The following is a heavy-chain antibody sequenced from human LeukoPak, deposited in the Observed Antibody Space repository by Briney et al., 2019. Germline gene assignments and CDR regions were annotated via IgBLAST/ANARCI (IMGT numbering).Heavy chain of an antibody. V-gene: IGHV3-7*01. CDR1: GFTFSNYC. CDR2: IKQDGSEK. J-gene: IGHJ4*02. D-gene: IGHD7-27*01. Sequence: GGSLRLSCAASGFTFSNYCMSWVRQAPGKGLEWVANIKQDGSEKYYVDSVKGRFTISRDNAKNSLYLQMNSLRAEDTAVYYCAREPSGQTGVLFDYWGQGTLVTVSS. CDR3: AREPSGQTGVLFDY.